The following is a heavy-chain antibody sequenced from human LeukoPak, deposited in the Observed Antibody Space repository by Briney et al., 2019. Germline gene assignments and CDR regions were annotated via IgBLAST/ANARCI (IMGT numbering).Heavy chain of an antibody. Sequence: GASVKVSSTASGYTFTSYGISWVRQAPGQGLEWMGWISAYNGNTNYTQKLQGRVTMTKDTSTSTAYMELRSLRCDDTAVYYCARDMKDAFDIWGQGTMVTVTS. D-gene: IGHD3-16*01. J-gene: IGHJ3*02. V-gene: IGHV1-18*04. CDR2: ISAYNGNT. CDR1: GYTFTSYG. CDR3: ARDMKDAFDI.